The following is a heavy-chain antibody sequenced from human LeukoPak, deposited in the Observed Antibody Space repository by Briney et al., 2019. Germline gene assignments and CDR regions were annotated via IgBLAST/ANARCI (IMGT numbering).Heavy chain of an antibody. CDR3: ARTFQLDTRVAFDT. CDR2: ISFDGSNE. CDR1: GFSFTNHS. Sequence: GGSLCLSCAASGFSFTNHSMYRGRQAPGKGLEWVAFISFDGSNENYADSVKGRFTISRDNAKNSLYLQMNSLRAEDTAVYYCARTFQLDTRVAFDTWGQGTMVTVSS. V-gene: IGHV3-30*03. J-gene: IGHJ3*02. D-gene: IGHD2-2*01.